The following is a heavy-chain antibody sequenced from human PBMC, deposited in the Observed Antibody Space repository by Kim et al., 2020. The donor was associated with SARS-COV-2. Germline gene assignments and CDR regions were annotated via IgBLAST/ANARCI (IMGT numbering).Heavy chain of an antibody. J-gene: IGHJ5*02. V-gene: IGHV4-59*01. CDR1: GGSISSYY. Sequence: SETLSLTCTVSGGSISSYYWSWIRQPPGKGLEWIGYIYYSGSTNYNPSLKSRVTISVDTSKNQFSLKLSSVTAADTAVYYCARASGGSTDGFDPWGQGTLVTVSS. D-gene: IGHD3-10*01. CDR2: IYYSGST. CDR3: ARASGGSTDGFDP.